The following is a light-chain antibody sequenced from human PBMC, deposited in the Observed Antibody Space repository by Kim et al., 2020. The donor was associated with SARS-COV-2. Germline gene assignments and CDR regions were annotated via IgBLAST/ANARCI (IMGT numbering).Light chain of an antibody. CDR2: RNN. V-gene: IGLV3-9*01. CDR3: QVWDSNTVV. CDR1: NIGSKA. J-gene: IGLJ3*02. Sequence: SYELTQPLSVSMALGQTARITCGGSNIGSKAVHWYQQKPGQAPVMVISRNNNRPGGIPERFSGSNSGNTATLTISRAQVGDEADYYCQVWDSNTVVFGGGTKLTVL.